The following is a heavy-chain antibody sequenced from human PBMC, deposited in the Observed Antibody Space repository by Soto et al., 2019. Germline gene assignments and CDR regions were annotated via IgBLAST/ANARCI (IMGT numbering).Heavy chain of an antibody. D-gene: IGHD3-22*01. V-gene: IGHV1-3*01. CDR1: GYTFTSYA. J-gene: IGHJ5*02. Sequence: ASVKVSCKASGYTFTSYAVHWVRQAPGQRLEWMGWINAGNGNTKYSQKFQGRVTITRDTSASTAYMELSSLRSEDTAVYYCARDTYDSSGYHWFDPWGQGTLVTV. CDR3: ARDTYDSSGYHWFDP. CDR2: INAGNGNT.